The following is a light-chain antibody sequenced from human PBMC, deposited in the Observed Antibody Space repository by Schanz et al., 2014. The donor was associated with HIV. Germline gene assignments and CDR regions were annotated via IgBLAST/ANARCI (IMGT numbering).Light chain of an antibody. V-gene: IGLV2-23*02. CDR1: SSDVGNYNL. Sequence: QSALTQPASVSGSPGQSITISCTGTSSDVGNYNLVSWYQQHPGKAPKLMIYGVSVRPSGVSHRFSGSKSGNTATLTVSGLQAEDEADYYCSSYAGSNNLVFGGGTKVTVL. CDR2: GVS. CDR3: SSYAGSNNLV. J-gene: IGLJ2*01.